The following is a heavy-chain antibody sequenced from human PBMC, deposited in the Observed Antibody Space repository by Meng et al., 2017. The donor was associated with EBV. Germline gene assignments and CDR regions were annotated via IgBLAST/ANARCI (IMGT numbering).Heavy chain of an antibody. CDR3: ASESGRGYTPDY. V-gene: IGHV1-69*01. CDR1: GVPVTYNA. D-gene: IGHD3-10*01. J-gene: IGHJ4*02. CDR2: FLPRLGAP. Sequence: QVQLVQDGAEVKKPWSSVTVSCKPSGVPVTYNAIIWVRWSPEQGLEWLGGFLPRLGAPNYAQKFHGRVKITAAESTSTHYMDLSSLRAEDTAIYYCASESGRGYTPDYWGQGTLVTVSS.